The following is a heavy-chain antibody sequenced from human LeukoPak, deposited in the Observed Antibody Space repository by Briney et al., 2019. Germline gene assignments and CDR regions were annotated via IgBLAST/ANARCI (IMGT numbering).Heavy chain of an antibody. CDR3: ARDQSLGYCSGGSCDAFDI. CDR2: ISAYNGNT. CDR1: GYTFTSYG. D-gene: IGHD2-15*01. Sequence: ASVEVSCKASGYTFTSYGISWVRQAPGQGLEWMGWISAYNGNTNYAQKLQGRVTMTTDTSTSTAYMELRSLRSDDMAVYYCARDQSLGYCSGGSCDAFDIWGQGTMVTVSS. V-gene: IGHV1-18*03. J-gene: IGHJ3*02.